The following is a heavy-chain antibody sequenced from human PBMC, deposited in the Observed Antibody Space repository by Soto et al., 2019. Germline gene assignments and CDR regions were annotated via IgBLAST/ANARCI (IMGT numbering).Heavy chain of an antibody. CDR3: ARRESQGHIDY. V-gene: IGHV4-28*01. CDR1: GYSISSSNW. D-gene: IGHD1-26*01. Sequence: QVQLQESGPGLVKPSDTLSLTCAVSGYSISSSNWWGWIRQPPGKGLEWIGYIYYSGTTYYNPSLKSRVTMSVDTSKNQFSRTLTSVTAVATAVYSCARRESQGHIDYWGQGTMATVSS. J-gene: IGHJ4*02. CDR2: IYYSGTT.